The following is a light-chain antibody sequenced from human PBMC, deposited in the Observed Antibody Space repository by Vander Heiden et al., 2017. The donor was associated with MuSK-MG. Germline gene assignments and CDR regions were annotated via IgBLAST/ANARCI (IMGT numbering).Light chain of an antibody. CDR1: SLRDNY. CDR2: EAN. Sequence: SSDLTQDPTVSVALGQTVTITCQGDSLRDNYASWYQQKPGQAPVLVNYEANERPSGIPDRFSASKSGNTASLIITGAQADEEADYYCNSRDTTGDLVIFGGGTKVTVL. J-gene: IGLJ2*01. V-gene: IGLV3-19*01. CDR3: NSRDTTGDLVI.